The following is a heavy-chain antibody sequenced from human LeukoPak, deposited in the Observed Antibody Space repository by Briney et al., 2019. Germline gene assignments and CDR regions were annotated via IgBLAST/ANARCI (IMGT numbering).Heavy chain of an antibody. Sequence: SGGSLRLSCAAPGFTFSSYAMHWVRQAPGKGLEWVAVISYDGSNKYYADSVKGRFTISRDNSKNTLYLQMNSLRAEDTAVYYCASLVGATNDFDYWGQGTLVTVSS. CDR2: ISYDGSNK. V-gene: IGHV3-30-3*01. D-gene: IGHD1-26*01. CDR1: GFTFSSYA. J-gene: IGHJ4*02. CDR3: ASLVGATNDFDY.